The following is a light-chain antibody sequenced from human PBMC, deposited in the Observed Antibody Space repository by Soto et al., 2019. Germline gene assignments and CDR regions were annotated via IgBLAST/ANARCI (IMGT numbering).Light chain of an antibody. CDR3: QQYGSSLT. CDR1: QSISSNS. Sequence: EIVLTQSPATLSLSPGERATLSCGASQSISSNSLAWYQQKPGLAPRLLIYDASSRATGIPDRFSGSGSGTDFTLTISRLEPEDFVVYYCQQYGSSLTLGGGTKVEIK. CDR2: DAS. J-gene: IGKJ4*01. V-gene: IGKV3D-20*01.